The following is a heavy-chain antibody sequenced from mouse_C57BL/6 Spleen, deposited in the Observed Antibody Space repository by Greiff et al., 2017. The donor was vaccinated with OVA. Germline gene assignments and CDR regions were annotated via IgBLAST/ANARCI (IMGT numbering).Heavy chain of an antibody. J-gene: IGHJ3*01. CDR2: IWSGGGT. CDR1: GFSLTSYG. D-gene: IGHD2-5*01. Sequence: QVQLQQSGPGLVQPSQSLSITCTVSGFSLTSYGVHWVRQSPGKGLEWLGVIWSGGGTDYNAAFISRLSISKDNSKSQVFLKMNSLQADDTAIYYCARDSNYVGFAYWGQGTLVTVSA. V-gene: IGHV2-2*01. CDR3: ARDSNYVGFAY.